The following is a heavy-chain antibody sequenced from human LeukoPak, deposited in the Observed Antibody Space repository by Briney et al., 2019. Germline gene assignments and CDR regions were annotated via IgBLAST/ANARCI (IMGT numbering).Heavy chain of an antibody. V-gene: IGHV3-23*01. CDR3: AKGAYYDSSGYRLFDY. D-gene: IGHD3-22*01. CDR2: ISGSGGST. J-gene: IGHJ4*02. CDR1: GFTFSSYA. Sequence: PGGSLRLSCAASGFTFSSYAMSWVRQAPGKGLEWVSAISGSGGSTYYADSVKGRFTISRDNSKNTLYLQMNSLRAEDTAVYYCAKGAYYDSSGYRLFDYWGQGTLVTVSS.